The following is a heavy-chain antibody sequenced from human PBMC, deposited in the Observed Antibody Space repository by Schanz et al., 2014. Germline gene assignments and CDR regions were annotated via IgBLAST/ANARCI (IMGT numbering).Heavy chain of an antibody. Sequence: QVQLVQSGAEVKKPGSSMKVSCKASGGTFNSYTISWVRQAPGQGLEWMGRIVPIAGITNYAQRFQGRVTITADKSSDTAYMDVSSLRSEDTAVYYCARGTMPGTFDIWGQGTMXTVSS. D-gene: IGHD2-2*01. CDR2: IVPIAGIT. CDR3: ARGTMPGTFDI. CDR1: GGTFNSYT. J-gene: IGHJ3*02. V-gene: IGHV1-69*02.